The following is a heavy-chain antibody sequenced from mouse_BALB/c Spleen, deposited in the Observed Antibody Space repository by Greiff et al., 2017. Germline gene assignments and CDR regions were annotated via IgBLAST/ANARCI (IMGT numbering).Heavy chain of an antibody. D-gene: IGHD2-12*01. J-gene: IGHJ4*01. Sequence: QVQLQQSGAELAKPGASVKMSCKASGYTFTSYWMHWVKQRPGQGLEWIGYINPSTGYTEYNQKFKDKATLTADKSSSTAYMQLSSLTSEDSAVYYCARNDQYYAMDYWGQGTSVTVSS. V-gene: IGHV1-7*01. CDR2: INPSTGYT. CDR1: GYTFTSYW. CDR3: ARNDQYYAMDY.